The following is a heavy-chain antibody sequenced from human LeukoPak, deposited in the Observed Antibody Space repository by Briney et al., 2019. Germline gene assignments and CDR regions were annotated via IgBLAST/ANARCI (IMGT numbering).Heavy chain of an antibody. V-gene: IGHV4-34*01. CDR2: INHSGST. Sequence: SETLSLTCAVYGGSFSGYYWSWIRQPPGKGLEWIGEINHSGSTNYNPSLKSRVTISVDTSKNQFSLKLSSVTAADTAVYYFARRAAVLAANIDDWGQGTLVTVSS. CDR1: GGSFSGYY. J-gene: IGHJ4*02. CDR3: ARRAAVLAANIDD. D-gene: IGHD2-15*01.